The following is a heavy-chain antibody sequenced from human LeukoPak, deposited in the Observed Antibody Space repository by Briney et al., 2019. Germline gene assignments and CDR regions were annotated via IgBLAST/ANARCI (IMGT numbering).Heavy chain of an antibody. J-gene: IGHJ4*02. D-gene: IGHD5-18*01. CDR1: GGTFSSYA. CDR3: ARNHVDTAMVFDY. V-gene: IGHV1-69*05. Sequence: SVKVSCKASGGTFSSYAISWVRQAPGQGLEWMGGIIPIFGTANYAQKFQGRVTVTTDESTSTAYMELSSLRSEDTAVYYCARNHVDTAMVFDYWGQGTLVTVSS. CDR2: IIPIFGTA.